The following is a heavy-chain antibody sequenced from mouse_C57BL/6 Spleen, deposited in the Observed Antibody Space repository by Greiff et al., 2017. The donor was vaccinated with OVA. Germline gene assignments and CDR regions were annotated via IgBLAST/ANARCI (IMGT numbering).Heavy chain of an antibody. J-gene: IGHJ2*01. CDR2: INPSTGGT. CDR3: ASQGYDGYLDY. Sequence: VQLQQSGPELVKPGASVKISCKASGYSFTGYYMNWVKQSPEKSLEWIGEINPSTGGTTYNQKFKAKATLTVDKSSSTAYMQLKSLTSEDSAVYYCASQGYDGYLDYWGQGTTLTVSS. D-gene: IGHD2-3*01. V-gene: IGHV1-42*01. CDR1: GYSFTGYY.